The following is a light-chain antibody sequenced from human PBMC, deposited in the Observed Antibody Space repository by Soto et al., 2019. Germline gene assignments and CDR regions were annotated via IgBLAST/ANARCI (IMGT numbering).Light chain of an antibody. J-gene: IGKJ1*01. CDR2: GAS. CDR3: QQYNNWPRT. Sequence: EIVMTQSPATLSVSPGERATLSCRASQSVRSNLAWYHQKPGQAPRLLIYGASTRATGIPARFSGSGSGTEFTLTINSLQSEDFAVYYCQQYNNWPRTFGQGNKVDIK. V-gene: IGKV3-15*01. CDR1: QSVRSN.